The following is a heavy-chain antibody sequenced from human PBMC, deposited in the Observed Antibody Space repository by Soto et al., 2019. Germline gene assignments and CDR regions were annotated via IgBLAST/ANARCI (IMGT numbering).Heavy chain of an antibody. D-gene: IGHD3-3*01. CDR1: GGSISSYY. J-gene: IGHJ3*02. CDR3: ARSVSRWLLSTKRGASDI. Sequence: SETLSLTCTVSGGSISSYYWSWIRQPPGKGLEWIGYIYYSGSTNYNPSLKSRVTISVDTSKNQFSLKLSSVTAADTAVYYCARSVSRWLLSTKRGASDIWGQGTMVTVSS. CDR2: IYYSGST. V-gene: IGHV4-59*01.